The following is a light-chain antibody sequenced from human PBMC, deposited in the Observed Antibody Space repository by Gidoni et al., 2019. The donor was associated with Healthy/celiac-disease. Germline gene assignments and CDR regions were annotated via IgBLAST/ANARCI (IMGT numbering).Light chain of an antibody. J-gene: IGLJ3*02. CDR3: SSYTSSSLWV. Sequence: QSALTQPASVSGSPGQSITISCTGTSSDVGGYNYVSWYQQHPGKAPKLMIDDVSNRPSGVSNRFSGSKSGNTASLTISGLQAEDDADYYCSSYTSSSLWVFGGGTKLTVL. CDR1: SSDVGGYNY. V-gene: IGLV2-14*03. CDR2: DVS.